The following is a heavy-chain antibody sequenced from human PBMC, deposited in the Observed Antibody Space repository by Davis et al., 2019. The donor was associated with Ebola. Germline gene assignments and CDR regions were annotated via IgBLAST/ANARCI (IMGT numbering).Heavy chain of an antibody. D-gene: IGHD6-13*01. CDR1: GFTFSSYW. CDR2: IKQDGSEK. Sequence: PGGSLRLSCAASGFTFSSYWMSWVRQAPGKGLEWVADIKQDGSEKYYVDSVKGRFTISRDNAKNSLYLQMNSLRAEDTAVYYCARGIAAAGSLWDYWGQGTLVTVSS. CDR3: ARGIAAAGSLWDY. V-gene: IGHV3-7*03. J-gene: IGHJ4*02.